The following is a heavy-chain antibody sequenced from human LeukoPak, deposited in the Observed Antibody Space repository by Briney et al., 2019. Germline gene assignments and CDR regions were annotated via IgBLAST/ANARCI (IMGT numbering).Heavy chain of an antibody. CDR3: ARVKGPFDY. CDR1: GFTFSDYG. CDR2: LSFDGSDK. J-gene: IGHJ4*02. Sequence: GGSLRLSCAASGFTFSDYGMHWVRQAPGKGLEWVAVLSFDGSDKYYADSVKGRFTISRDNSKNTLYLQMNSLRAEDTAVYYCARVKGPFDYWGQGTLVTVSS. V-gene: IGHV3-30*03.